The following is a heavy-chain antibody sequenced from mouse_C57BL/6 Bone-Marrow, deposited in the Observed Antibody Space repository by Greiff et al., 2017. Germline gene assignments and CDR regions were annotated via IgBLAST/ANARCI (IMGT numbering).Heavy chain of an antibody. CDR2: INPNNGGT. J-gene: IGHJ1*03. CDR1: GYTFTDYY. V-gene: IGHV1-26*01. D-gene: IGHD2-5*01. Sequence: EVQLQQSGPELVKPGASVKISCKASGYTFTDYYMNWVKQSHGKSLEWIGDINPNNGGTSYNQKFKGKATLTVDKSSSTAYMELRSLTSEDSAVYYCAGAYYSNFRYFDVWGTGTTVTVSS. CDR3: AGAYYSNFRYFDV.